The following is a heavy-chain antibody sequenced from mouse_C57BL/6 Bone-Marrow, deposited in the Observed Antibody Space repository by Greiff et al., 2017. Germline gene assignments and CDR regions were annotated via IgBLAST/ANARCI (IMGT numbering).Heavy chain of an antibody. V-gene: IGHV1-69*01. Sequence: QVQLKQPGAELVMPGASVKLSCKASGYTFTSYWMHWVKQRPGQGLEWIGEIDPSDSYTNYNQKFKGKSTLTVDKSSSTAYMQRSSLTSEDSAVYYCAREGFITTVPFAYWGQGTLVTVSA. J-gene: IGHJ3*01. D-gene: IGHD1-1*01. CDR2: IDPSDSYT. CDR1: GYTFTSYW. CDR3: AREGFITTVPFAY.